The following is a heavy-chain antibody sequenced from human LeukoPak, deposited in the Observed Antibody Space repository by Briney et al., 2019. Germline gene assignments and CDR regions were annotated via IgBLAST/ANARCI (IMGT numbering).Heavy chain of an antibody. V-gene: IGHV3-7*02. Sequence: GGSLRLSCAASGFTFSRYWMSWVRQAPGKGLEWVANIKEDGTVKYYVESVKGRFTISRDNAKNSLYLQMNGLRAEDTAVYYCAASITMFDYWGQGTLVTVSS. J-gene: IGHJ4*02. CDR1: GFTFSRYW. CDR2: IKEDGTVK. CDR3: AASITMFDY. D-gene: IGHD3-10*01.